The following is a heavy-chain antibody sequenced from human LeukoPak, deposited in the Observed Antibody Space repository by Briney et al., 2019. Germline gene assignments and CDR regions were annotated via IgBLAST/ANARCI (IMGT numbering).Heavy chain of an antibody. J-gene: IGHJ4*02. V-gene: IGHV4-39*02. CDR3: LRDQDCSGGDCQGC. CDR1: GGSLSSGNYQ. Sequence: NPSETLSLTCTVSGGSLSSGNYQWGWIRQPPGKGLEWIALISHSGTTYYNPSLKSRVTMSVDTSKNQFSLKLNSVTAADTAVYYCLRDQDCSGGDCQGCWGQGTLVTVSS. CDR2: ISHSGTT. D-gene: IGHD2-15*01.